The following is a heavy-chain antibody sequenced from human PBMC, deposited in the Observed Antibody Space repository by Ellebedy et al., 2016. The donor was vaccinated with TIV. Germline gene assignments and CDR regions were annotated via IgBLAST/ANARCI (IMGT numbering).Heavy chain of an antibody. D-gene: IGHD6-13*01. CDR3: ARNQQLVNWFDP. Sequence: GGSLRLSCAASGFTFSSYSMNWVRQAPGKGLEWVANIKQDGSEKYSIDSVKGRFSISRDNAKNSMYLQMNSLRAADTAVYYCARNQQLVNWFDPWGQGILVTVSS. V-gene: IGHV3-7*03. CDR1: GFTFSSYS. CDR2: IKQDGSEK. J-gene: IGHJ5*02.